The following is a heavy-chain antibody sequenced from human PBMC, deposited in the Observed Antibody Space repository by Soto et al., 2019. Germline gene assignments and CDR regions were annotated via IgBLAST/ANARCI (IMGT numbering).Heavy chain of an antibody. CDR1: YG. Sequence: YGRRRISKKPSKGLEWVAVIWYDGSNKYYADYVKGRFTISRDNSKNTLYLQMNSLRAEDTAVYYCSREEETAMRHGSKVTAVRVQGT. J-gene: IGHJ6*01. V-gene: IGHV3-33*01. CDR3: SREEETAMRHGSKVTAV. D-gene: IGHD1-26*01. CDR2: IWYDGSNK.